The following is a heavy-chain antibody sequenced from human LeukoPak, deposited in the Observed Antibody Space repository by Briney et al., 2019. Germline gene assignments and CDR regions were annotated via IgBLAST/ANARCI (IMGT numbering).Heavy chain of an antibody. CDR3: AKGSYYDSSGFRRVLDFDY. Sequence: GGSLRLSCAASGFTVSSNYMSWVRQAPGKGLEWVSVIYSGGSTYYADSVKGRFTISRDNSKNTLYLQMNSLRAEDTAVYYCAKGSYYDSSGFRRVLDFDYWGQGTLVTVSS. CDR1: GFTVSSNY. V-gene: IGHV3-53*01. CDR2: IYSGGST. D-gene: IGHD3-22*01. J-gene: IGHJ4*02.